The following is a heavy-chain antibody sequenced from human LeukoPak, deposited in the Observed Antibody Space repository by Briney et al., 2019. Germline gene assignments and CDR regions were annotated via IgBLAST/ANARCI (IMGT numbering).Heavy chain of an antibody. D-gene: IGHD3-9*01. J-gene: IGHJ4*02. CDR1: GGSFSGYF. Sequence: SETLSLTCAVYGGSFSGYFWSWIRQPPGKGLEWIGEINHSGSTNYNPSLKSRVTISVDTSKNQFSLKLSSVTAADTAVYYCARMPHLRYCDWLLGFDYWGQGTLVTVSS. V-gene: IGHV4-34*01. CDR2: INHSGST. CDR3: ARMPHLRYCDWLLGFDY.